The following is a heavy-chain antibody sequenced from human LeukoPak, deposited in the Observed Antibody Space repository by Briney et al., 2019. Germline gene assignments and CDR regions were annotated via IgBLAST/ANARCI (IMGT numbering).Heavy chain of an antibody. CDR1: GFTFGSYE. Sequence: GGSLRLSCAASGFTFGSYEMNWVRQAPGKGLEWVSYISSSGSTIYYADSVKGRFTISRDNAKNSLYLQMNSLRAEDTAVYYCARDGLGYCSSTSCFPGGWFDPWGQGTLVTVSS. V-gene: IGHV3-48*03. D-gene: IGHD2-2*01. CDR2: ISSSGSTI. CDR3: ARDGLGYCSSTSCFPGGWFDP. J-gene: IGHJ5*02.